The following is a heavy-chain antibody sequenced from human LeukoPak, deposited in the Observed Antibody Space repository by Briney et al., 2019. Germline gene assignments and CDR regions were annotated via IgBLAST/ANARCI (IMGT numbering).Heavy chain of an antibody. J-gene: IGHJ5*02. CDR2: ISSSSSYI. D-gene: IGHD6-13*01. CDR3: ARAPPYIAAAGPNWFDP. Sequence: GGSLRLSCATSGFSFSGAWLSWVRQAPGKGLEWVSSISSSSSYIYYADSVKGRFTISRDNAKNSLYLQMNSLRAEDTAVYYCARAPPYIAAAGPNWFDPWGQGTLVTVSS. V-gene: IGHV3-21*01. CDR1: GFSFSGAW.